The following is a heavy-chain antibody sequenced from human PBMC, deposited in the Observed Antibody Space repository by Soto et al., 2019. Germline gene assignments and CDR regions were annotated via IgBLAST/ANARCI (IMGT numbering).Heavy chain of an antibody. CDR3: ARDRIEAFVVVPTAIDFGMDV. J-gene: IGHJ6*02. Sequence: GGSLRLSCAGSGFTFSSYEMNWVRQAPGKGLEWVSYISSSGNTIYYADSVKGRFTISRDNAKSSLYLQMNSLSAEDTAVYYCARDRIEAFVVVPTAIDFGMDVWGQGTTVTVSS. D-gene: IGHD2-2*01. CDR2: ISSSGNTI. CDR1: GFTFSSYE. V-gene: IGHV3-48*03.